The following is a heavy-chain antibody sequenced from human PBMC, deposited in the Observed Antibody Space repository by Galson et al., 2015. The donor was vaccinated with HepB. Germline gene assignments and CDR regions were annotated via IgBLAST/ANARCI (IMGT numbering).Heavy chain of an antibody. V-gene: IGHV1-18*01. CDR1: GYTFTSYG. Sequence: SVKVSCKASGYTFTSYGISWVRQAPGQGLEWMGWISADNGNTNYAQKLQGRVTMTTDTSTSTAYMELRSLRSDDTAVYYCARDLFPFLLYDLSDYWGQGTLVTVSS. J-gene: IGHJ4*02. CDR3: ARDLFPFLLYDLSDY. D-gene: IGHD2/OR15-2a*01. CDR2: ISADNGNT.